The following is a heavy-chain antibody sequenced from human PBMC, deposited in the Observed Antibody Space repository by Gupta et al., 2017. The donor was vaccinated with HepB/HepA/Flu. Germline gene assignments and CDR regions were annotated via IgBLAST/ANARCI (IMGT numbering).Heavy chain of an antibody. Sequence: EVQLVESGGGLVQPGGSLRLSCAASGFTFTSYWMSWVRQAPGKGLEWVANITRDGSEKYFLDAGKGRFTISRDNAKNSLYLQMNSMRVEDTAVYYCASGRDYGDYGGYFDYWGQGNLVNV. D-gene: IGHD4-17*01. J-gene: IGHJ4*02. CDR2: ITRDGSEK. CDR3: ASGRDYGDYGGYFDY. V-gene: IGHV3-7*01. CDR1: GFTFTSYW.